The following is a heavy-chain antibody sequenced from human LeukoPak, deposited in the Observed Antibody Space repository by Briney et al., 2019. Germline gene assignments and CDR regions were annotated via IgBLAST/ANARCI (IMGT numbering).Heavy chain of an antibody. J-gene: IGHJ3*02. CDR2: IYYSGST. CDR1: GGSISSSSYN. CDR3: ARDRFRRDGYNYGRDGAFDI. Sequence: PSETLSLTCTVSGGSISSSSYNWGWIRQPPGKGLEWIGSIYYSGSTYYNPSLKSRVTISVDTSKNQFSLKLSSVTAADTAVYYCARDRFRRDGYNYGRDGAFDIWGQGTMVTVSS. D-gene: IGHD5-24*01. V-gene: IGHV4-39*02.